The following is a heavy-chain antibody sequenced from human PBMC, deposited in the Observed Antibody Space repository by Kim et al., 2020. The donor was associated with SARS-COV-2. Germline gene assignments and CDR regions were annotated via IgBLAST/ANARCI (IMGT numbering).Heavy chain of an antibody. CDR2: IKSKSDGEAT. CDR1: GFTFSDAW. CDR3: TAGTAY. V-gene: IGHV3-15*01. Sequence: GGSLRLSCAASGFTFSDAWMSWVRQAPGKGLEWVGRIKSKSDGEATDYAAPVKGRFTISRDDSENTLSLQMDSLKTEDTAVYFCTAGTAYWGQGTLVTVS. J-gene: IGHJ4*02.